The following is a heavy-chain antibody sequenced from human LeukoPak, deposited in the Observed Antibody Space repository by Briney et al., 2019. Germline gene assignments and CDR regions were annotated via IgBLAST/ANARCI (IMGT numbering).Heavy chain of an antibody. CDR3: TRVSRTYQGAFDV. CDR2: TRNKANGYTT. J-gene: IGHJ3*01. V-gene: IGHV3-72*01. D-gene: IGHD2-2*01. CDR1: GFTFSSYA. Sequence: GGSLRLSCAASGFTFSSYAMSWVRQAPGKGLEWVGRTRNKANGYTTEYAASVKGRFTVSRDDSKNSLYLQMDSLKTEDTAMYYCTRVSRTYQGAFDVWGQGTMVTVSS.